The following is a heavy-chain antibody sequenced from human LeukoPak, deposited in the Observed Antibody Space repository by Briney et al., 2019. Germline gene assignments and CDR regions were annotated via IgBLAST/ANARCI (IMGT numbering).Heavy chain of an antibody. Sequence: GGSLRLSCTASGFTFGDYAMSWVRQAPGKGLEWVGFIRSKAYGGTTEYAASVKGRFTISRDDSKSIAYLQMNSLKTEDTAVYYCTLLRITMVRGVDDYWGQGTLVTVSS. CDR2: IRSKAYGGTT. CDR3: TLLRITMVRGVDDY. V-gene: IGHV3-49*04. D-gene: IGHD3-10*01. CDR1: GFTFGDYA. J-gene: IGHJ4*02.